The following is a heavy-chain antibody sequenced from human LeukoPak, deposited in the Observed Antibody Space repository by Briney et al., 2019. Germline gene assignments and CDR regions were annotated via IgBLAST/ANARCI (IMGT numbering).Heavy chain of an antibody. Sequence: LGASVKVSCKASGYTFTGYYMHWVRQAPGQGLEWMGWINPNSGGTNYAQKFQGRVTMTRDTSISTAYMELSRLRSDDTAVYYCARDVSSTSSWWFDPWGQGTLVIVSS. CDR1: GYTFTGYY. CDR3: ARDVSSTSSWWFDP. V-gene: IGHV1-2*03. D-gene: IGHD6-6*01. J-gene: IGHJ5*02. CDR2: INPNSGGT.